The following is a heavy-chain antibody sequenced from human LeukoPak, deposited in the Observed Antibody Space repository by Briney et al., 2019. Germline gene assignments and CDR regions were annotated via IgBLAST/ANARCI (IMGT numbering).Heavy chain of an antibody. CDR1: GYSFTSYW. V-gene: IGHV5-51*01. J-gene: IGHJ4*02. D-gene: IGHD1-26*01. CDR3: ARRDGSDFDY. Sequence: GESLKISCQGSGYSFTSYWIGWVRQTPGKGLEWMGIIYPGDSDTTYSPSFQGQVTISADKSISTAYLQWSSLKASDTAIYYCARRDGSDFDYWGQGTLVTVSS. CDR2: IYPGDSDT.